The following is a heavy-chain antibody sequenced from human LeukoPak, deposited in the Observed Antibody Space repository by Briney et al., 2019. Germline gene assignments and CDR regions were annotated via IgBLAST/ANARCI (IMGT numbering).Heavy chain of an antibody. CDR1: GGSISSSSYY. J-gene: IGHJ5*02. CDR3: ARVLGYSSSSHPHVGFDP. CDR2: IYYSGST. Sequence: PSETLSLTCTVSGGSISSSSYYWGWIRQPPGKGLEWIGSIYYSGSTYYNPSLKSRVTISVDTSKNQFSLKLSSVTAADTAVYYCARVLGYSSSSHPHVGFDPWGQGTLVTVSS. V-gene: IGHV4-39*01. D-gene: IGHD6-13*01.